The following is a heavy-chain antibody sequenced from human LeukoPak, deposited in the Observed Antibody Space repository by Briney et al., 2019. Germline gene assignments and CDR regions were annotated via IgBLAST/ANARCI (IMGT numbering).Heavy chain of an antibody. V-gene: IGHV4-34*01. CDR2: INQSGST. Sequence: ASETLSLTCTVQGGSLSGAYWAWIRQSPGKGLEWIGEINQSGSTNYNPSFKSRVTMSADTPKNQLSLSLTSVTAADTAPYYCARGPVRLARPYDYWGQGTPVTVSS. D-gene: IGHD3-9*01. CDR3: ARGPVRLARPYDY. CDR1: GGSLSGAY. J-gene: IGHJ4*02.